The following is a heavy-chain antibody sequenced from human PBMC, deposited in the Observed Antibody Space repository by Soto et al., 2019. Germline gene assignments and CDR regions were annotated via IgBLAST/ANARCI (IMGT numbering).Heavy chain of an antibody. D-gene: IGHD3-22*01. J-gene: IGHJ4*02. CDR2: IKSKTDGGTT. CDR3: TTDVDYYDSSGPFDY. Sequence: GGSLRLSCAASGFTFSNAWMSWVRQAPGKGLEWVGRIKSKTDGGTTDYAAPVKGRFTISRDDSKNTLYLQMNSLKTEDTAVYYCTTDVDYYDSSGPFDYWGQGTLVTVSS. CDR1: GFTFSNAW. V-gene: IGHV3-15*01.